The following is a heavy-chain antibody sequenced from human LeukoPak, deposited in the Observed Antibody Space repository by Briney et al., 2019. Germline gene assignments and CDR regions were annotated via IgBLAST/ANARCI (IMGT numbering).Heavy chain of an antibody. J-gene: IGHJ4*02. V-gene: IGHV1-58*02. CDR3: AADDLAHGY. CDR2: IVVGSGNT. CDR1: GFIFSNSA. Sequence: SVKVSCKXSGFIFSNSAIQWVRQARGQRLEWIGWIVVGSGNTNYAQKFQERVTITRDMSTSTAYMELSSLRSEDTAVYYCAADDLAHGYWGQGTLVTVSS.